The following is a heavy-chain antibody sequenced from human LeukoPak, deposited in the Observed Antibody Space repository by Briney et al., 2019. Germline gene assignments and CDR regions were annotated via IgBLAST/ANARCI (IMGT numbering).Heavy chain of an antibody. D-gene: IGHD1-1*01. V-gene: IGHV3-74*01. CDR2: INSDGSST. CDR3: ARGEGSTGTFA. CDR1: GFTFSSYW. Sequence: GGSLRLSCSASGFTFSSYWMHWVRQAPGEGLVWVSRINSDGSSTTYADSVKGRFTISRDNAKNTLYLQMNSLRAEDTAVYYCARGEGSTGTFAWGQGTLVTVSS. J-gene: IGHJ5*02.